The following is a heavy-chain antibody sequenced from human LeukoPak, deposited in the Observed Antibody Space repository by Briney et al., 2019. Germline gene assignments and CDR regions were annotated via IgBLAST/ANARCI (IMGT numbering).Heavy chain of an antibody. CDR1: VGSISSGGYY. Sequence: SQTLSLTCTVSVGSISSGGYYWSWIRQHPGKGLEWIGYIYYSGSTYYNPSLKSRVTISVDTSKNQFSLKLSSVTAADTAIYYCANTTRVAPGGRAEYFQHWGQGILVIVSS. D-gene: IGHD1-1*01. V-gene: IGHV4-31*03. CDR3: ANTTRVAPGGRAEYFQH. CDR2: IYYSGST. J-gene: IGHJ1*01.